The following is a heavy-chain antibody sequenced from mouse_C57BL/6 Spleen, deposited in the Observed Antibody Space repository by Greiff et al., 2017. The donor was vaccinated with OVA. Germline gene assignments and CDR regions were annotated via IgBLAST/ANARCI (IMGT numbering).Heavy chain of an antibody. J-gene: IGHJ2*01. CDR2: IYPGSGST. V-gene: IGHV1-55*01. D-gene: IGHD1-1*01. CDR1: GYTFTSYW. Sequence: VQLQQPGAELVKPGASVKMSCKASGYTFTSYWITWVKQRPGQGLEWIGDIYPGSGSTNYNEKFKSKATLTVDTSSSTAYMQLSSLTSEDSAVYDGARKGNGREDFDYWGQGTTLTVSS. CDR3: ARKGNGREDFDY.